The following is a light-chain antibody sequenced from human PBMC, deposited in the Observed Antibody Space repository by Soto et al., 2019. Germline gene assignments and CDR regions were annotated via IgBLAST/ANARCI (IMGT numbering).Light chain of an antibody. V-gene: IGLV2-14*03. CDR3: GLFTSSATWV. CDR1: SSDVGRYNY. CDR2: DVS. J-gene: IGLJ3*02. Sequence: QSALTQPASVSGSPGQSITISCTGTSSDVGRYNYVSWYQQHPGKAPKLMIYDVSIRPSGVPDRFSGSKSGNTPSLTISGLQAEDEADYYCGLFTSSATWVFGGGTKLTVL.